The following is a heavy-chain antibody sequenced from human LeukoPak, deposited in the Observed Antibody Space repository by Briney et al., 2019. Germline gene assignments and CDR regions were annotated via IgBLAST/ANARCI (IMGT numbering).Heavy chain of an antibody. V-gene: IGHV4-59*08. D-gene: IGHD2-15*01. CDR1: DDSMTGYY. CDR3: ARQPYRSGTYYFDY. CDR2: IFHSGDT. Sequence: SETLSLICTVSDDSMTGYYWSWIRQPPGKGLEWVAYIFHSGDTNYNPSLMSRITISTDTSKNQFSLKLRSVTAADTAVYYCARQPYRSGTYYFDYSGQGTLITVSS. J-gene: IGHJ4*02.